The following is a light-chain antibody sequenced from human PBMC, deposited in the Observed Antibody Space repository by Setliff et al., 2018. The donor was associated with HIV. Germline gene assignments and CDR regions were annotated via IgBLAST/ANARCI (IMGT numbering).Light chain of an antibody. CDR1: SSNFGAGYD. J-gene: IGLJ3*02. Sequence: QSALAQPPSVSGAPGQRVTISCTWSSSNFGAGYDVHWYQQLPGTAPKLLISGTYNRPYGVPDRFSGSKSGTSASLAVTGLQPEDEADYYCQSYDSGLRGLVFGGGTRSPS. CDR3: QSYDSGLRGLV. CDR2: GTY. V-gene: IGLV1-40*01.